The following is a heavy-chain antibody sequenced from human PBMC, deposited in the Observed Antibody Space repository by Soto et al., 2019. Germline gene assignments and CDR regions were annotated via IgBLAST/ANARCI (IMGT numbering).Heavy chain of an antibody. CDR1: CYTFTRYG. CDR3: AREGTSYYDFWSGYYRGYYYYGMDV. Sequence: ASVPVSCKASCYTFTRYGIIWVRQAPGQGLEWMGWISAYNGNTNYAQKLQGRVTMTTDTSTSTAYMELRSLRSDDTAVYYCAREGTSYYDFWSGYYRGYYYYGMDVWGQGTTVTVSS. J-gene: IGHJ6*02. CDR2: ISAYNGNT. D-gene: IGHD3-3*01. V-gene: IGHV1-18*01.